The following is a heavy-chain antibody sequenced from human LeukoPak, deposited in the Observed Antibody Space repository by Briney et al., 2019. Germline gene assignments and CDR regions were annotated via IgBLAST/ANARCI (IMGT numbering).Heavy chain of an antibody. CDR2: ISSSGKII. J-gene: IGHJ6*03. V-gene: IGHV3-48*03. CDR1: GITFSSYE. CDR3: AREISGIAVAGTGPYYYYYMDV. Sequence: GGSLRLSCAASGITFSSYEMNWVRQAPGKGLEWVSYISSSGKIIYYADSVKGRFTISRDNAKNSLYLQMNSLRAEDTALYYCAREISGIAVAGTGPYYYYYMDVWGKGTTVTVSS. D-gene: IGHD6-19*01.